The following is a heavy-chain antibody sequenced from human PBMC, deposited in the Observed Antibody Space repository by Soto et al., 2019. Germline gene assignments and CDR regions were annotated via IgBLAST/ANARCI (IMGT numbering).Heavy chain of an antibody. CDR2: ISSSSSYI. J-gene: IGHJ4*02. Sequence: PSETLFLTCTVSGGSISPYYWSWVRQAPGKGLEWVSSISSSSSYIYYADSVKGRFTISRDNAKNSLYLQMNSLRAEDTAVYYCVKENGSGWYDLEYWGKGTLVTVSS. V-gene: IGHV3-21*01. CDR1: GGSISPYY. CDR3: VKENGSGWYDLEY. D-gene: IGHD6-19*01.